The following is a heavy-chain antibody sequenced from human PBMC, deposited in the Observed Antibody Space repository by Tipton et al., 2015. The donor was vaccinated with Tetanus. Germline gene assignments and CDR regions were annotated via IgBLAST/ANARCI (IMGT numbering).Heavy chain of an antibody. CDR3: ARHSGRCNFYNGMDV. V-gene: IGHV4-59*07. J-gene: IGHJ6*02. CDR1: AGSINSYY. Sequence: TLSLTCTVSAGSINSYYWSWLRLPPGKGLEWVGYIYFSGHTKYNPSLNSRVTMSIDTSKNQFSLRLTSVTEADTAIYYCARHSGRCNFYNGMDVWGQGTTVTVSS. CDR2: IYFSGHT. D-gene: IGHD6-19*01.